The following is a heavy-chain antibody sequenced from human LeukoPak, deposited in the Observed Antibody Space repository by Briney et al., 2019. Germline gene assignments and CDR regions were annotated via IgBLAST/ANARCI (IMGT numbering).Heavy chain of an antibody. CDR2: LRSDTGDT. J-gene: IGHJ4*02. CDR1: GYTVSDYY. CDR3: ARVRGNSCDY. D-gene: IGHD6-13*01. V-gene: IGHV1-2*02. Sequence: ASVTVSCKTSGYTVSDYYMHWVRQAPGQGLEWMGWLRSDTGDTGSPQKFKGRVTMTRDTATNTAYMQPSRLTYDDTAMYFCARVRGNSCDYWGQGTLVTVSS.